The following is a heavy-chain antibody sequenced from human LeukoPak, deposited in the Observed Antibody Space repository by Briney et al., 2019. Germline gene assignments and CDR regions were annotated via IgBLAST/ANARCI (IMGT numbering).Heavy chain of an antibody. CDR1: GFIVSSTY. D-gene: IGHD3-22*01. Sequence: GGSLRLSCAASGFIVSSTYMNWVRQAPGKGLEWVSVIYSGGRAYYADSVKGRFTISRDNSKNTLYLQMNSLRAEDTAVYYCARDGYDSGGYTNYYYGMDVWGQGTTVTVSS. CDR2: IYSGGRA. J-gene: IGHJ6*02. CDR3: ARDGYDSGGYTNYYYGMDV. V-gene: IGHV3-66*01.